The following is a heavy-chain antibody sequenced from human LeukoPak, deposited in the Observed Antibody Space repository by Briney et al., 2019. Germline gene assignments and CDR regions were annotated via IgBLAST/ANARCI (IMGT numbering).Heavy chain of an antibody. D-gene: IGHD3-22*01. CDR2: IYSGGST. V-gene: IGHV3-53*01. Sequence: GGSLRLSCAASGFTVSSNYMSWVRQAPGKGLEWVSVIYSGGSTYYADSVKGRSTISRDNSKNTLYLQMNSLRAEDTAVYYCARVLARQDSSSYYSPYYYYMDVWGKGTTVTVSS. CDR3: ARVLARQDSSSYYSPYYYYMDV. CDR1: GFTVSSNY. J-gene: IGHJ6*03.